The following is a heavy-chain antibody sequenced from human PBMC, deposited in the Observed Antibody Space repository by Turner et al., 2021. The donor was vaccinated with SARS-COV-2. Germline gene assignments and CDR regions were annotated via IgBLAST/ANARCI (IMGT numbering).Heavy chain of an antibody. CDR3: AKDGGMVRGVYYGMDV. Sequence: VQLVESGGGLVQPGRSLRLSCAASGFTFDDYGMHWVRQAPGKGLEWVAVISYDGSTKSYADSVKGRFTISRDNSKNTLYLQMNGLRVEDTAVYYCAKDGGMVRGVYYGMDVWGQGTTVTVSS. CDR2: ISYDGSTK. J-gene: IGHJ6*02. V-gene: IGHV3-30*18. CDR1: GFTFDDYG. D-gene: IGHD3-10*01.